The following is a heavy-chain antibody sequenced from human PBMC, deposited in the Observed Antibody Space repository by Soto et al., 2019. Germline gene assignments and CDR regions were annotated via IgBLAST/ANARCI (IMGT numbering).Heavy chain of an antibody. CDR2: ISWNRGSR. Sequence: EVQLVESGGGLIQPGRSLRLSCAASGFTFDDYAMHWVRHAPGKGLEWVSGISWNRGSRGYADSVMGRFTISRDNAKNSLSLQMNSLRPEDTALYYCTKARGLTGAKFDSWGQGTLVIVSS. J-gene: IGHJ4*02. CDR1: GFTFDDYA. D-gene: IGHD3-10*01. CDR3: TKARGLTGAKFDS. V-gene: IGHV3-9*01.